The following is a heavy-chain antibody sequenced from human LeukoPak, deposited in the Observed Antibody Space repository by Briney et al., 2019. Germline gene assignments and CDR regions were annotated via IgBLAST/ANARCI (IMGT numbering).Heavy chain of an antibody. CDR3: VRRTTYASLRLAY. Sequence: GEPLKISCKGSGYSFINYWICWVRQMPGKGLEWMGIIYLGDSDTRYSPSFQGQVTISVDKSISTAFLQWSSLKASDSAMFYCVRRTTYASLRLAYWGEASLVTVSS. V-gene: IGHV5-51*01. D-gene: IGHD3-16*01. J-gene: IGHJ4*02. CDR1: GYSFINYW. CDR2: IYLGDSDT.